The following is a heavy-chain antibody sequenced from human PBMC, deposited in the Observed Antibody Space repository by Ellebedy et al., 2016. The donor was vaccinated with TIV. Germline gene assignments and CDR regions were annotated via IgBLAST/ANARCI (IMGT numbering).Heavy chain of an antibody. CDR3: ANDEAFNFGQIDH. Sequence: PGGSLRLSCAASGFTFSWHSMSWVRQAPGKGLEWVSAISKGGDNTFYADSVKGRFTISRDNSKNTLNLQMNSLSAEDTAVYYCANDEAFNFGQIDHWGQGALVTVSS. J-gene: IGHJ4*02. V-gene: IGHV3-23*01. CDR2: ISKGGDNT. CDR1: GFTFSWHS. D-gene: IGHD3-16*01.